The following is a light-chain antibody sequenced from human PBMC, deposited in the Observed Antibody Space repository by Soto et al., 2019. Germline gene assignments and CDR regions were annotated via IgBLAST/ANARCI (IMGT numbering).Light chain of an antibody. J-gene: IGKJ2*02. CDR3: QQSFSTPRT. CDR2: AAS. CDR1: QSISTY. Sequence: DIPMTQSPSSLSASVGDRVTITCRASQSISTYLNWYQQKVGKAPKLLIYAASSLQRGVPSRFSGSGSGTDFALTISSLQPEDFATYYCQQSFSTPRTFGQGTKLEIK. V-gene: IGKV1-39*01.